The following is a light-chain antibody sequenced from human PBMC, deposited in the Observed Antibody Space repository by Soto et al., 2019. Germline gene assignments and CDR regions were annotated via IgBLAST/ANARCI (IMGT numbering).Light chain of an antibody. J-gene: IGKJ2*01. Sequence: DIQMTQSPSTLSASVGDRVTITCRASQSISSWLAWYQQKPGKAPKLLIYKASSLESGVPSRFSGSGSGTEFTLTISSLQPDDFATYYCQQYNSYSEYTFGQGTKVDIK. CDR2: KAS. CDR3: QQYNSYSEYT. V-gene: IGKV1-5*03. CDR1: QSISSW.